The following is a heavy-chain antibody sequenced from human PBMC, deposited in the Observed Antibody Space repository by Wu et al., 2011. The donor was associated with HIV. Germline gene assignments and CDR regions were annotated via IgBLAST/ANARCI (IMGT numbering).Heavy chain of an antibody. D-gene: IGHD2-2*01. CDR2: INPDSGGT. J-gene: IGHJ4*02. Sequence: QVQLVQSGAEVKKPGASVKVSCKASGYTSGYIFTSYFIHWLRQAPGQGLEYMGWINPDSGGTYYAQKFQGRHTMTRDTSISTAYMELSRLTSDDTAVYYCAREGHGTVSNFDYWGQGSRGHRLL. CDR3: AREGHGTVSNFDY. V-gene: IGHV1-2*02. CDR1: GYIFTSYF.